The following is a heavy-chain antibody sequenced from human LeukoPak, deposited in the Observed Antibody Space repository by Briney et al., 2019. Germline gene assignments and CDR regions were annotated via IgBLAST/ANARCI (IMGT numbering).Heavy chain of an antibody. Sequence: GGSLRLSCAASGFTFSSSWMTWVRQAPGKGLEWVANIKQDGSEKYYVDSVKGRFTISRDNAKNSLYLQMNSLRAEDTAVYYCARDRYYYGSGGLFYWGQGTLVTVSS. V-gene: IGHV3-7*01. CDR1: GFTFSSSW. D-gene: IGHD3-10*01. CDR3: ARDRYYYGSGGLFY. J-gene: IGHJ4*02. CDR2: IKQDGSEK.